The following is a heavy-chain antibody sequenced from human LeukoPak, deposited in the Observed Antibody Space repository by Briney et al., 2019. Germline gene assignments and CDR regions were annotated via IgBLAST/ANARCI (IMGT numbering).Heavy chain of an antibody. V-gene: IGHV4-4*02. Sequence: SETLSLTCAVSGDSISSSNWWSWVRRPPGKGLEWIAEIHHSGSTTNNPSLKSRITLSVDKSRNQFSLRLSSVTAADTAVYYCAKIALAEVGLDHWGQGTQVTVSS. J-gene: IGHJ4*02. D-gene: IGHD1-14*01. CDR1: GDSISSSNW. CDR3: AKIALAEVGLDH. CDR2: IHHSGST.